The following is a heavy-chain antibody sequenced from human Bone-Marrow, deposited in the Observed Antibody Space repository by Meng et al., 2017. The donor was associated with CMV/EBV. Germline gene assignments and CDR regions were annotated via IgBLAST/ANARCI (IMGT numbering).Heavy chain of an antibody. CDR1: GFTFSSYG. J-gene: IGHJ6*02. V-gene: IGHV3-30*02. Sequence: GESLKISCAASGFTFSSYGMHWVRQAPGKGLEWVAFIRYDGSNKYYADSVKGRFTISRDNSKNTLYLQMNSLRAEDTAVYYCAKEGASSSSRGYYYYGMDVWGQGNTVTVSS. D-gene: IGHD6-6*01. CDR3: AKEGASSSSRGYYYYGMDV. CDR2: IRYDGSNK.